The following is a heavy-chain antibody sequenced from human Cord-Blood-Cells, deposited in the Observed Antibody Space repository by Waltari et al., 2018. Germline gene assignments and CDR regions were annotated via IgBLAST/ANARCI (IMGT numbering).Heavy chain of an antibody. CDR3: ARAGRYSSSYYYYYMDV. D-gene: IGHD6-6*01. V-gene: IGHV1-69*01. J-gene: IGHJ6*03. Sequence: QAQLVQSGAEVKKPGSSVKVYCKASGGTFSSYAISWVRQAPGQGLEWMGGIIPIFGTANYAQKFQGRVTITADESTSTAYMELSSLRSEDTAVYYCARAGRYSSSYYYYYMDVWGKGTTVTVSS. CDR2: IIPIFGTA. CDR1: GGTFSSYA.